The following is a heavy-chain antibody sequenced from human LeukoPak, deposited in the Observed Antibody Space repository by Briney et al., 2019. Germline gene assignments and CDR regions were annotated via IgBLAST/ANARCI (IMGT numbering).Heavy chain of an antibody. J-gene: IGHJ4*02. Sequence: GGSLRLSCAASGFTFSSYGMHWVRQAPGKGLEWVAVIWYDGSNKYYADSVKGRFTISRDNSKSTLYLQMNSLKPEDTAVYYCAKVMARGITSTPDYWGQGTLVTVSS. V-gene: IGHV3-30*02. CDR3: AKVMARGITSTPDY. CDR1: GFTFSSYG. D-gene: IGHD3-10*01. CDR2: IWYDGSNK.